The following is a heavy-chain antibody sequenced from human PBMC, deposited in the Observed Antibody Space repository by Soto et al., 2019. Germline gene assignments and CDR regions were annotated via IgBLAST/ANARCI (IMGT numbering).Heavy chain of an antibody. J-gene: IGHJ4*02. CDR1: GFTFSYYP. CDR3: AREGVHNYTEYYFDY. V-gene: IGHV3-21*06. Sequence: LGGSLRLSCAASGFTFSYYPLHWVRRAPGKELEWVSSISGIKNYIRYADSVKGRFTISRDNAKTSLYLQMNSLTAEDTAVYYCAREGVHNYTEYYFDYWGQGTLVTVSS. D-gene: IGHD3-10*01. CDR2: ISGIKNYI.